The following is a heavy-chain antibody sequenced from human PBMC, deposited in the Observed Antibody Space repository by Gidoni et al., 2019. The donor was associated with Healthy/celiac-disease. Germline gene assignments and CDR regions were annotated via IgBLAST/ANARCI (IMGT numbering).Heavy chain of an antibody. CDR3: AREGTSVLLWFGESDYFDY. CDR1: GFTFSSYS. Sequence: EVQLVESGGGLVQPGGSLRLSCAASGFTFSSYSMNWVRQAPGKGLEWVSYISSSSSTIYYADSVKGRFTISRDNAKNSLYLQMNSLRAEDTAVYYCAREGTSVLLWFGESDYFDYWGQGTLVTVSS. CDR2: ISSSSSTI. J-gene: IGHJ4*02. V-gene: IGHV3-48*01. D-gene: IGHD3-10*01.